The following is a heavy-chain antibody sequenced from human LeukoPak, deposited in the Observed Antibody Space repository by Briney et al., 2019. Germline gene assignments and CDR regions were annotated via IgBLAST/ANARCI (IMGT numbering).Heavy chain of an antibody. D-gene: IGHD6-13*01. Sequence: SETLSLTCTVSGGSISSSSYYWGWIRQPPGKGLEWIGSIYYSGSTYYNPSLKSRVTISVDTSKNQFSLKLSSVTAADTAVYYCARPLGPYSSSWYYWGQGTLVTVSS. J-gene: IGHJ4*02. CDR3: ARPLGPYSSSWYY. CDR2: IYYSGST. CDR1: GGSISSSSYY. V-gene: IGHV4-39*01.